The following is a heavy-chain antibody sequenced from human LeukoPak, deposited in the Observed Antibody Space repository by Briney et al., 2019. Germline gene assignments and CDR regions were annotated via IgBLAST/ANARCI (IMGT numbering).Heavy chain of an antibody. CDR3: ARFYYDSSGRFDY. CDR1: GVSISSYY. CDR2: IYYSGST. Sequence: SETLSLTCTVSGVSISSYYWSWIRHPPGKGLKWIGYIYYSGSTNYNPSLKSRVTISVDTSKNQFSLKLSSVTAADTAVYYCARFYYDSSGRFDYWGQGTLVTVSS. J-gene: IGHJ4*02. D-gene: IGHD3-22*01. V-gene: IGHV4-59*13.